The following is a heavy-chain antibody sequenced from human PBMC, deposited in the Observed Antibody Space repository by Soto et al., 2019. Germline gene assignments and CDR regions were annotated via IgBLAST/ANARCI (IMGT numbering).Heavy chain of an antibody. D-gene: IGHD4-4*01. J-gene: IGHJ6*02. CDR2: IIPMYNKP. Sequence: QVQLVQSGAEVKKPGSSVRVSCQASGGTFTTYALNWVRQAPGQGLEWMGGIIPMYNKPNYAPNFLGRVTISADPSTSTDYMELTTLRAEDTAVYFCARGYSGGYYYAMDVWGQGTTVTVSS. CDR1: GGTFTTYA. CDR3: ARGYSGGYYYAMDV. V-gene: IGHV1-69*01.